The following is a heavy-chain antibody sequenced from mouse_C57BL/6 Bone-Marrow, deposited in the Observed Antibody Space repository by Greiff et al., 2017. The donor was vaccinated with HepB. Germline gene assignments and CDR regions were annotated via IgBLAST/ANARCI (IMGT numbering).Heavy chain of an antibody. CDR1: GFNIKDDY. CDR2: IDPENGDT. Sequence: EVMLVESGAELVRPGASVKLSCTASGFNIKDDYMHWVKQRPEQGLEWIGWIDPENGDTEYASKFQGKATITADTSSITAYLQLSSLTSEDTAVYYCTTSLDSSGYWFAYWGQGTLVTVSA. J-gene: IGHJ3*01. D-gene: IGHD3-2*02. CDR3: TTSLDSSGYWFAY. V-gene: IGHV14-4*01.